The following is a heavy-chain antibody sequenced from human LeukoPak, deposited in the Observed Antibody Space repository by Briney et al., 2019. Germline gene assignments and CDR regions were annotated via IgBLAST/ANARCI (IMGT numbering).Heavy chain of an antibody. Sequence: PSETLSLTCTVSGYSISSGHYWGWIRQPPGKGLEWIGSMYHSGSTYYNPPLKSRVTISEDTSKNQFSLKLSSVTAADTAVYYCASYGTTPNWFDPWGQGTLVTVSS. CDR3: ASYGTTPNWFDP. CDR2: MYHSGST. CDR1: GYSISSGHY. J-gene: IGHJ5*02. D-gene: IGHD1-1*01. V-gene: IGHV4-38-2*02.